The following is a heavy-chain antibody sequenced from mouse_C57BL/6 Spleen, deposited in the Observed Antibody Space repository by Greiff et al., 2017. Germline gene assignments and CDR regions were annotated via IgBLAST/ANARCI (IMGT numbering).Heavy chain of an antibody. J-gene: IGHJ1*03. Sequence: QVQLKQSGPELVKPGASVKISCKASGYAFSSSWMNWVKQRPGKGLEWIGRIYPGDGDTNYTGKFKGKATLTTDKSSSTAYMQLSSLTSEDSAVYFCARCGSGHWYFDVWGTGTTVTVSS. CDR1: GYAFSSSW. V-gene: IGHV1-82*01. CDR2: IYPGDGDT. CDR3: ARCGSGHWYFDV. D-gene: IGHD1-1*01.